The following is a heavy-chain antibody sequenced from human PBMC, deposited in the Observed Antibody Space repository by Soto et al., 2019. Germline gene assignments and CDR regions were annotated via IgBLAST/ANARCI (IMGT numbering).Heavy chain of an antibody. CDR1: GFTFSNAW. CDR2: IKSKTDGGTT. V-gene: IGHV3-15*01. CDR3: TTRLYDLWSGYTRIDY. J-gene: IGHJ4*02. D-gene: IGHD3-3*01. Sequence: EVQLVESGGGLVKPGGSLRLSCAASGFTFSNAWMSWVRQAPGKGLEWVGRIKSKTDGGTTDYAAPVKGRFTISRDDSKNTLYLQMNSLKTEDTAVYYCTTRLYDLWSGYTRIDYWGQGTLVTVSS.